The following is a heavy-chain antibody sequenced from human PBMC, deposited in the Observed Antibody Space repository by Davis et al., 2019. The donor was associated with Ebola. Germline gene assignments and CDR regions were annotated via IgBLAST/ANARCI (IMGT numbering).Heavy chain of an antibody. CDR2: INPNSGGT. Sequence: ASVKVSCKASGYTFTGYYMHWVRQAPGQGLEWMGWINPNSGGTNYAQKFQGRVTMTRDTSISTAYMELSRLRSDDTAVYYCARATGRGYYGSGSYWGQGTLVTVSS. V-gene: IGHV1-2*02. CDR1: GYTFTGYY. J-gene: IGHJ4*02. CDR3: ARATGRGYYGSGSY. D-gene: IGHD3-10*01.